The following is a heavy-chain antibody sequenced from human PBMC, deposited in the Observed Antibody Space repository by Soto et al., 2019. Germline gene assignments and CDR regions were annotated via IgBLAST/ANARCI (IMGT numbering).Heavy chain of an antibody. CDR2: INHSGST. Sequence: QVQLQQWGAGLLKPSETLSLTCAVYGGSFSGYYWSWIRQPPGKGLEWIGEINHSGSTNYNPSLKSRVTRSVDTSKNQFSLKLSSVTAADTAVYYCARGHCSGGSCHFDYWGQGTLVTVSS. D-gene: IGHD2-15*01. V-gene: IGHV4-34*01. J-gene: IGHJ4*02. CDR3: ARGHCSGGSCHFDY. CDR1: GGSFSGYY.